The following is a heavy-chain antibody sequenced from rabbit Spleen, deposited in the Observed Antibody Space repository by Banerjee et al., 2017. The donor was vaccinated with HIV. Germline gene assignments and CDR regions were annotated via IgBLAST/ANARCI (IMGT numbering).Heavy chain of an antibody. V-gene: IGHV1S40*01. J-gene: IGHJ4*01. CDR3: ARDLAGVIGWNFGW. Sequence: QSLEESGGGLVKPGGTLTLTCTVSGVSFSGDSYMCWVRQAPGKGLEWIACIDSGSSGFTYYASWAKGRFTISKTSSTTVTLQMTSLTAADTATYFCARDLAGVIGWNFGWWGPGPLVTVS. CDR1: GVSFSGDSY. CDR2: IDSGSSGFT. D-gene: IGHD4-1*01.